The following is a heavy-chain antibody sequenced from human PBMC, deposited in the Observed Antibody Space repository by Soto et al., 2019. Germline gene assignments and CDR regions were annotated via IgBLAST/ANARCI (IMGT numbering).Heavy chain of an antibody. CDR3: ARDLVITMVRGVIIKKVYYGMDV. Sequence: SETLSLTRPVSGVSISSYYLSWIRHPAAKALELIGRIYTSGSTNYNPSLKSRVTMSVDTSKNQFSLKLSSVTAADTAVYYCARDLVITMVRGVIIKKVYYGMDVWGQGTRVTVSS. J-gene: IGHJ6*02. CDR1: GVSISSYY. D-gene: IGHD3-10*01. V-gene: IGHV4-4*07. CDR2: IYTSGST.